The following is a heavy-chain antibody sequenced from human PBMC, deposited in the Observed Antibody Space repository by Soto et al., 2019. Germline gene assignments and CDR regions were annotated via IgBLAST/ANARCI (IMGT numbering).Heavy chain of an antibody. J-gene: IGHJ4*02. V-gene: IGHV1-24*01. CDR2: FDPEDGET. D-gene: IGHD3-10*01. CDR3: ATTSDYGFTTSYIDS. Sequence: ASVKVSCKVSGYTLTELSMHWVRQAPGKGLEWMGGFDPEDGETIYAQKFQGRVTMTEDTSTDTAYMELSSLRSEDTAVYYCATTSDYGFTTSYIDSWGQGTVLTVSS. CDR1: GYTLTELS.